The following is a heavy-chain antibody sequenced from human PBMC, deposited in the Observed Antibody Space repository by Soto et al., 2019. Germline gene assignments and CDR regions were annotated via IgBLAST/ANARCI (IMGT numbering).Heavy chain of an antibody. V-gene: IGHV4-39*01. Sequence: SETLSLTCTVSGGSISSSSYYWGWIRQPPGKGLEWIGSIYYSGSTYYNPSLKSRVTISVDTSKNQFSLKLSSVTAADTAVYYCARPVVVVAATFFDYWGQGTLVTVPQ. CDR1: GGSISSSSYY. D-gene: IGHD2-15*01. J-gene: IGHJ4*02. CDR3: ARPVVVVAATFFDY. CDR2: IYYSGST.